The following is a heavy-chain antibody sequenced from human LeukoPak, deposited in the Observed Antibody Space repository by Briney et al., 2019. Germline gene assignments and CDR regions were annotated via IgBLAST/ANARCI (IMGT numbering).Heavy chain of an antibody. D-gene: IGHD3-16*02. J-gene: IGHJ4*02. CDR3: TTEETGYIWGSYRLRTDY. CDR1: GFTFSNAW. Sequence: GGSLRLSWAASGFTFSNAWMSWFRKAPGKGLEWVGRIKSKTDGGTTDYAAPVKGRFTISRDDSKNTLYLQMNSLKTEDTAVYYCTTEETGYIWGSYRLRTDYWGQGTLVTVSS. V-gene: IGHV3-15*01. CDR2: IKSKTDGGTT.